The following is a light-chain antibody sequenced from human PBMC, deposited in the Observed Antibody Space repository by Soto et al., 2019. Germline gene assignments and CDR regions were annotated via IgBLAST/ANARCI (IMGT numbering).Light chain of an antibody. Sequence: QSALTRPASVSGSPGQSITVSCTGTSSDVGSYNLVSWYQQHPGKAPKLMIHEGSKRPSGVSNRFSGSKSGNTASLTISGLQAEDEAYYYCCSYAGSSIWVFGGGTKLTVL. CDR3: CSYAGSSIWV. CDR1: SSDVGSYNL. CDR2: EGS. J-gene: IGLJ3*02. V-gene: IGLV2-23*01.